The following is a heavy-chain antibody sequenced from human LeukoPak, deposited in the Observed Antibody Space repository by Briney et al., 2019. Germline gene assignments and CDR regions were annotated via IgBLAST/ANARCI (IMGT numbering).Heavy chain of an antibody. V-gene: IGHV2-5*02. D-gene: IGHD7-27*01. CDR3: AHTGSAHGDDWFDP. CDR1: GVSRHTRGGG. Sequence: SGPTLSHPPAPLMLTFTLSGVSRHTRGGGGGWIRQAPEKALEWLALISRDDDRRYSPSLKSRLTITKDTSKNQVALTLANLDPVDTATYYCAHTGSAHGDDWFDPWGQGTLVTVSS. CDR2: ISRDDDR. J-gene: IGHJ5*02.